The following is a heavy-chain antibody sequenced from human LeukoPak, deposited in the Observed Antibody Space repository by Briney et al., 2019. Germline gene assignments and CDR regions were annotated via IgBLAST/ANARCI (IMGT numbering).Heavy chain of an antibody. V-gene: IGHV3-7*05. J-gene: IGHJ4*02. CDR3: AKDYRGRDSLCDY. CDR2: IKQDASEE. Sequence: GGSLRLSRAASGFTFSYYWMGWVRQAPGKGLEWVANIKQDASEEYYVDSVKGRFTISRDNAKNSLYLQMNTLRAEDTAVYYCAKDYRGRDSLCDYWGQGTLVIVSS. CDR1: GFTFSYYW. D-gene: IGHD5/OR15-5a*01.